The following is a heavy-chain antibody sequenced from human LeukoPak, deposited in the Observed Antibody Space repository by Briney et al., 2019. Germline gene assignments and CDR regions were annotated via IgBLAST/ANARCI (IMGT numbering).Heavy chain of an antibody. V-gene: IGHV1-18*01. Sequence: GASVKVSCEASGYTFTSYGLHWVRQAPGQGLEWMGWISGYNGNTNYAQNLQGRVTMTTDTSTSTAYMELRSLTSDDTAVYFCARDYIDHGDYWGQGTLVTVSS. CDR2: ISGYNGNT. J-gene: IGHJ4*02. CDR1: GYTFTSYG. CDR3: ARDYIDHGDY. D-gene: IGHD5-12*01.